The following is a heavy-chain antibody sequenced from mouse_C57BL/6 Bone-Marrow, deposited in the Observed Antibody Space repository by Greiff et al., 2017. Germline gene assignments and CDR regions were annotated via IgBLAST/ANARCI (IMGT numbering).Heavy chain of an antibody. CDR2: INPNNGGT. CDR1: GYTFTDYN. V-gene: IGHV1-22*01. J-gene: IGHJ2*01. D-gene: IGHD1-1*01. Sequence: EVQRVESGPELVKPGASVKMSCKASGYTFTDYNMHWVKQSHGKSLEWIGYINPNNGGTSYNEKFKGKATLTVNKSSSTAYMELRSLTSEDSAVYYCARWTTVVATDYWGQGTTLTVSS. CDR3: ARWTTVVATDY.